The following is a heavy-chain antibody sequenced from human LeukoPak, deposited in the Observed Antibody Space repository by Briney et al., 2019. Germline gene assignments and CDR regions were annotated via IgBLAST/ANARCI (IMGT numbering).Heavy chain of an antibody. V-gene: IGHV4-34*01. J-gene: IGHJ4*02. D-gene: IGHD3-3*01. CDR3: ARGGEWLYDY. CDR1: GGSFSGYH. Sequence: SETLSLTCAVYGGSFSGYHWSWIRQPPGKGLEWIGEINHSGSTNYNPSLKSRVTISVDTSKNQFSLKLSSVTAADTAVYYCARGGEWLYDYWGQGTLVTVSS. CDR2: INHSGST.